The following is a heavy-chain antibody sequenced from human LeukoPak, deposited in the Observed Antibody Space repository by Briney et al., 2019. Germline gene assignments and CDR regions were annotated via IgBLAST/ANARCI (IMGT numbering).Heavy chain of an antibody. CDR1: GFTFSSYA. CDR2: ISYDGSNK. D-gene: IGHD3-10*01. CDR3: ARENVLLWFGESAVGY. J-gene: IGHJ4*02. V-gene: IGHV3-30-3*01. Sequence: GRSLRLSCAASGFTFSSYAMHWVRQAPGKGLEWVAVISYDGSNKYYADSVKGRFTISRDNSKNTLYLQMNSLRAEDTAVYYCARENVLLWFGESAVGYWGQGTLVTVSS.